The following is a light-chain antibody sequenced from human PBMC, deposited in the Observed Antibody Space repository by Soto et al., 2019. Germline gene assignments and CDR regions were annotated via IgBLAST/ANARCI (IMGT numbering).Light chain of an antibody. CDR2: DAS. Sequence: DIQMTQSPSSLSASVGYRXXITFQASQNITNYLNWXQQXPGXAPXXLIYDASNLEAGVPSRLRGSGSGTDFTFTISRLQPEDIPTYYCQQYENLPTFGQGTRLEIK. CDR1: QNITNY. J-gene: IGKJ5*01. CDR3: QQYENLPT. V-gene: IGKV1-33*01.